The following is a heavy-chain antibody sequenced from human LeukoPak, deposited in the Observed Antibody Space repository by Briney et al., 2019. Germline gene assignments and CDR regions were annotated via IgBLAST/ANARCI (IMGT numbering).Heavy chain of an antibody. CDR2: ISGGGGST. Sequence: HPGGSLRLSCAASGFTFTSYSMNWVRQAPGKGLEWVSTISGGGGSTYYADSVKGRFTISRDNSKNTLYLQMNSLRAEDTAVYYCARGADSSWFKKNWFDPWGQGTLVTVSS. D-gene: IGHD6-13*01. CDR1: GFTFTSYS. V-gene: IGHV3-23*01. J-gene: IGHJ5*02. CDR3: ARGADSSWFKKNWFDP.